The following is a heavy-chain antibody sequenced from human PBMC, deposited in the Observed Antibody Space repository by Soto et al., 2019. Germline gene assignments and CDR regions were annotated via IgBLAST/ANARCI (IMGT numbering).Heavy chain of an antibody. J-gene: IGHJ3*02. CDR3: ARNLYGRAFDI. CDR2: INAFDDDT. CDR1: AYTFTSYH. V-gene: IGHV1-18*04. Sequence: QAQLEQSGPEVKRPGASLKVSCNASAYTFTSYHISWVRQAPGQGLEWIGWINAFDDDTNYSQKFQDRVTMTAHRSTDTAYLDLRSLGSDDTAIYYCARNLYGRAFDIWGQGTMVTVSS. D-gene: IGHD2-8*01.